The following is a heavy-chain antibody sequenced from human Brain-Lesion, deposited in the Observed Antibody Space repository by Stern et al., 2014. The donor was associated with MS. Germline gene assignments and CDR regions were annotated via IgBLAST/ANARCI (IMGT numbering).Heavy chain of an antibody. D-gene: IGHD6-25*01. J-gene: IGHJ1*01. CDR2: IWYDGTNK. V-gene: IGHV3-33*01. Sequence: MQLVESGGGVVQPGKSLRLSCAASGFTFRTYGMHWVRQAPGKGLEWVAGIWYDGTNKYYADSVKGRFTISRANSKNTLYLQMNSLTAEDTAVYYCASSPSSGSGWDWGQGTLVTVSS. CDR1: GFTFRTYG. CDR3: ASSPSSGSGWD.